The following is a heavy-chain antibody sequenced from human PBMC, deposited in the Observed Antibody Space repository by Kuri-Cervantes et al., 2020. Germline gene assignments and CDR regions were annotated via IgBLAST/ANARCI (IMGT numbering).Heavy chain of an antibody. V-gene: IGHV3-15*01. CDR1: GFTFSNAW. Sequence: GGSLRLSCAASGFTFSNAWMSWVRQAPGKGLEWVGRIKSKTDGGTTDYAAPVKGRFTISRDDSKNTLYLQMNSLKTEDTAVYYCTTAGSLLWFGELFFGWFDPWGQGTLVTVSS. J-gene: IGHJ5*02. CDR2: IKSKTDGGTT. CDR3: TTAGSLLWFGELFFGWFDP. D-gene: IGHD3-10*01.